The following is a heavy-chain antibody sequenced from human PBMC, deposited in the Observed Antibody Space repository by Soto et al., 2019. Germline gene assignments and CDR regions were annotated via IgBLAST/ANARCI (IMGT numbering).Heavy chain of an antibody. CDR3: ARDQGCSSTSCYTDYYYGMDV. D-gene: IGHD2-2*02. CDR1: GFTFSSYA. CDR2: ISYDGSNK. Sequence: GGSLRLSCAASGFTFSSYAMHWVRQAPGKGLEWVAVISYDGSNKYYADSVKGRFTISRDNSKNTLYLQMNSLRAEDTAVYYCARDQGCSSTSCYTDYYYGMDVWGQGTTVTVSS. J-gene: IGHJ6*02. V-gene: IGHV3-30-3*01.